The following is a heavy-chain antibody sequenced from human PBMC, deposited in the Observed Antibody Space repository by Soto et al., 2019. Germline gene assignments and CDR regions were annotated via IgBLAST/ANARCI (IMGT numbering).Heavy chain of an antibody. CDR3: AIPSGYSYGPSYFDY. CDR2: ISGSGGST. V-gene: IGHV3-23*01. CDR1: GFTFSSYA. J-gene: IGHJ4*02. Sequence: GGSLRLSCAASGFTFSSYAMSWVRQAPGKGLEWVSAISGSGGSTYYADSVKGRFTISRDNSKNTLYLQMNSLRAEDTAVYYCAIPSGYSYGPSYFDYWGQGTLVTVSS. D-gene: IGHD5-18*01.